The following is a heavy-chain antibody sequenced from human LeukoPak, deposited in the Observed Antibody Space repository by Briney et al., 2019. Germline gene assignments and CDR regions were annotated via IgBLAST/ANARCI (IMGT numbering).Heavy chain of an antibody. V-gene: IGHV3-21*01. CDR3: ARGGSFFDY. D-gene: IGHD1-26*01. Sequence: PGGSLRLSCAASGFTLSSYTMNWVRQAPRKGLEWVSSVSSSSTYIDYADSVKGRFTISRDNAKNSLYLQMNSLRAEDTAVYYCARGGSFFDYWGQGTLVTVSS. J-gene: IGHJ4*02. CDR2: VSSSSTYI. CDR1: GFTLSSYT.